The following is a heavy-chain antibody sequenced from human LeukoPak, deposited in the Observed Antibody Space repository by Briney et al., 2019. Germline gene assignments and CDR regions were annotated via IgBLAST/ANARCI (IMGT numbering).Heavy chain of an antibody. V-gene: IGHV3-23*01. CDR1: GFTFSSYA. Sequence: QPGGSLRLSCAASGFTFSSYAMSWVRQAPGKGLEWVSAISGSGGSTYYADSVKGRFTISRDNSKNTLYLQMNSLRAEDTAVYYCAKSQVLLWFWELWGFDYWGQGTLVTVSS. J-gene: IGHJ4*02. CDR2: ISGSGGST. CDR3: AKSQVLLWFWELWGFDY. D-gene: IGHD3-10*01.